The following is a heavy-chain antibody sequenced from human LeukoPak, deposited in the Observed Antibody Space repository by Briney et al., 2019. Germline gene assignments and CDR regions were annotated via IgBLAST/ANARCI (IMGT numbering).Heavy chain of an antibody. Sequence: GGSLRLSCAASGFTFSSYWMHWVRQAPGKGLVGVSRINSDGSSTSYADSVKGRFTISRDNAKNTLYLQMNSLRAEDTAVYYCARALTHSNYVPPYNFDYWGQGTLVTVSS. CDR3: ARALTHSNYVPPYNFDY. D-gene: IGHD4-11*01. CDR1: GFTFSSYW. J-gene: IGHJ4*02. V-gene: IGHV3-74*01. CDR2: INSDGSST.